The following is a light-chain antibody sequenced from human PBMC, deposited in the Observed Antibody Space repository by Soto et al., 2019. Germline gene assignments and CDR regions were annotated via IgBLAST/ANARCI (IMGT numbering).Light chain of an antibody. V-gene: IGKV1-39*01. J-gene: IGKJ1*01. CDR3: QQSYNTPWT. Sequence: DIQMTHSPSSLSASVGDIFTITCRASQTITNYLNWYQQKPGKAPKLLIYGASSLQSGVPSRFSGSGSGADFTLTISSLQPEDFATYYCQQSYNTPWTFGQGTKVDIK. CDR2: GAS. CDR1: QTITNY.